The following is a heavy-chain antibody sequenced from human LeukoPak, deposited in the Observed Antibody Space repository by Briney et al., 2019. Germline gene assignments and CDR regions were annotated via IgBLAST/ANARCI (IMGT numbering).Heavy chain of an antibody. CDR2: ISYDGSNK. CDR3: ARASSGPGYNAFDI. CDR1: GFTFSSYA. D-gene: IGHD5-18*01. Sequence: GGSLRLSCAASGFTFSSYAMHWVRQAPGKGLEWVAVISYDGSNKYYADSVKGRFTISRDNSKNTLYLQMNSLRAEDTAVYHCARASSGPGYNAFDIWGQGTMVTVSS. V-gene: IGHV3-30-3*01. J-gene: IGHJ3*02.